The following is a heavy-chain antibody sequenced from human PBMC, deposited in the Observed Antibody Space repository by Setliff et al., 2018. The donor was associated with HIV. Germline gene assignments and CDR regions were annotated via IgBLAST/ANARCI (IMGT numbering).Heavy chain of an antibody. CDR1: GFAFEKYY. D-gene: IGHD2-15*01. CDR3: ARFPSTQEVDWFDP. CDR2: ISSTGSYI. V-gene: IGHV3-11*06. Sequence: SGGSLRLSCLASGFAFEKYYMSWIRQTPEKTLEWISFISSTGSYITYADSVKGRFTVSRDNAENSLFLQMDGLRAEDTAVYYCARFPSTQEVDWFDPWGQGTLVTVSS. J-gene: IGHJ5*02.